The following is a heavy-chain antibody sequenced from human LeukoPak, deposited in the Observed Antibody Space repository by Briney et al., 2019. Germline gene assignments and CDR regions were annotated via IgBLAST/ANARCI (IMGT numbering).Heavy chain of an antibody. CDR3: ARMLNGAYDV. D-gene: IGHD5-12*01. V-gene: IGHV1-2*02. Sequence: GASVRVSCKASGYTFTGPYIHWVRQAPGQGLEFMGWINPNNGDTNYAQNFQGRVTMTRDTSFNTAYVEVSRLRSDDTAVYYCARMLNGAYDVWGQGTLVTVSS. J-gene: IGHJ4*02. CDR1: GYTFTGPY. CDR2: INPNNGDT.